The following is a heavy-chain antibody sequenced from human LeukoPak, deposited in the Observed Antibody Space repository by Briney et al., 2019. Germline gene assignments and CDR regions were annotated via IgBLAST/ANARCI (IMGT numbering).Heavy chain of an antibody. CDR2: ISGSGGST. D-gene: IGHD5-18*01. Sequence: GGSLRLSCAASGFTFSSYAMSWVRQAPEKGLEWVSAISGSGGSTYYADSVKGRFTISRDNSKNTLYLQMNSLRAEDTAVYYCAKVRKIQLWLPRDAFDIWGQGTMVTVSS. CDR3: AKVRKIQLWLPRDAFDI. J-gene: IGHJ3*02. CDR1: GFTFSSYA. V-gene: IGHV3-23*01.